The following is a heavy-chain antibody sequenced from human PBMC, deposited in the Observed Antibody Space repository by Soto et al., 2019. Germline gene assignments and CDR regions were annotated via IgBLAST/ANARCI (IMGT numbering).Heavy chain of an antibody. D-gene: IGHD1-26*01. Sequence: EVQLVESGGGLVKPGGSLRLSCAASGFTFSSYSMNWVRQAPGKGLEWVSSISSSSSYIYYADSVKGRFTISRDNAKNSLYLQMNSLRAEDTAVYYCARVPTVGATTPDFDYWGQGTLVTVSS. CDR3: ARVPTVGATTPDFDY. CDR2: ISSSSSYI. CDR1: GFTFSSYS. J-gene: IGHJ4*02. V-gene: IGHV3-21*01.